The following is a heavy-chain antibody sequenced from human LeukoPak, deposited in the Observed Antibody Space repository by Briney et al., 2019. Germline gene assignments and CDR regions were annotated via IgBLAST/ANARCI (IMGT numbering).Heavy chain of an antibody. CDR3: ARLTWREGDY. CDR2: IYYSGST. D-gene: IGHD3-9*01. V-gene: IGHV4-59*02. Sequence: SETLSPTCTVSGGSASSYYWSWIRQPPGKGLEWIGNIYYSGSTHYNPSLKSRVTISVDTSKNQFSLKLSSVTAADTAVYYCARLTWREGDYWGQGTLVTVSS. J-gene: IGHJ4*02. CDR1: GGSASSYY.